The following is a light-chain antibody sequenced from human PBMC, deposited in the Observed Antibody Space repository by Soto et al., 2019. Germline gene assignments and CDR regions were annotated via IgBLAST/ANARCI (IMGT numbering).Light chain of an antibody. CDR2: NAY. V-gene: IGKV3-11*01. CDR3: QQRHMWPIT. CDR1: QSFRGL. J-gene: IGKJ5*01. Sequence: EIVMTQSPATLSVSPGERATLSCRASQSFRGLLAWYQQKPGQAPRLLIYNAYNRATGIPPRFSGSGSGTDLTITISSLEPEDSEVYYCQQRHMWPITFGQGTRLEIK.